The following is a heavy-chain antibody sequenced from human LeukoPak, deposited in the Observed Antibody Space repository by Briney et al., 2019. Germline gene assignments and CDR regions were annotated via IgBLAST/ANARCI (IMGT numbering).Heavy chain of an antibody. Sequence: SETLSLTCAVYGGSFSSYYWSWIRQPPGKGLEWIGEINHSGSTNYNPSLKSRVTISVDTSKNQFSLKLSSVTAADTAVYYCARDLNWFDPWGQGTLVTASS. CDR1: GGSFSSYY. CDR2: INHSGST. CDR3: ARDLNWFDP. V-gene: IGHV4-34*01. J-gene: IGHJ5*02.